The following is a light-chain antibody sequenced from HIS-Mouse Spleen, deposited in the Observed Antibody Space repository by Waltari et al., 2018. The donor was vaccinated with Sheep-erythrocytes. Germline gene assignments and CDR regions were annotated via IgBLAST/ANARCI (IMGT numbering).Light chain of an antibody. V-gene: IGKV1-27*01. J-gene: IGKJ4*01. CDR1: QGISKY. CDR2: AAS. CDR3: QKYNSAPLT. Sequence: DIQMTQSPSSLSASVGDRFTITCRASQGISKYLAWYQQKPGKVPKLLIYAASTLQSGVPSRFSGSGSGTDFTLTISSLQPEDVATYYCQKYNSAPLTFGGGTKVEIK.